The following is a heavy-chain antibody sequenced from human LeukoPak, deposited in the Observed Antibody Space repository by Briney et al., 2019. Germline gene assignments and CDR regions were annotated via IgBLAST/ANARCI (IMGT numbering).Heavy chain of an antibody. V-gene: IGHV3-30*18. Sequence: GGSLGLSCAASGFTFSDYGMHWVRQAPGKGLEWVTVISNEGRVQYYADSVKGRFTISRDNSENTLSLQMNSLRADDTAVYYCTKEGGPMSETTERYSFDHWGRGTLVTVSS. CDR3: TKEGGPMSETTERYSFDH. CDR2: ISNEGRVQ. CDR1: GFTFSDYG. D-gene: IGHD4-17*01. J-gene: IGHJ4*02.